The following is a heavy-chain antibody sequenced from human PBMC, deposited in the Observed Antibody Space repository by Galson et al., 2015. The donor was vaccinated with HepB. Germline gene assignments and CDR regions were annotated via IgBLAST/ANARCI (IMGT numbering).Heavy chain of an antibody. D-gene: IGHD3-10*01. CDR3: AREVMVRTRAHKTPDY. Sequence: SLRLSCAASGFTFSAYWMSWVRQVPGKGLEWVADVNLDGSEMYYADSVKGRFTISSDNAERSVSLHMYSLRAEDTAVYYCAREVMVRTRAHKTPDYWGQGTLVTVSS. CDR1: GFTFSAYW. V-gene: IGHV3-7*03. CDR2: VNLDGSEM. J-gene: IGHJ4*02.